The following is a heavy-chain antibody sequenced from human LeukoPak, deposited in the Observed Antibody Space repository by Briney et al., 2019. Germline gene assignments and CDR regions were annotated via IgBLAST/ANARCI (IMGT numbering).Heavy chain of an antibody. J-gene: IGHJ4*02. D-gene: IGHD2/OR15-2a*01. CDR2: INSDGKMT. V-gene: IGHV3-74*01. CDR3: ASLLRG. Sequence: GGSLRLSCAVSGFNFRTDWMHWLRQVPGKGLVWVSRINSDGKMTTYADSVKGRFTISRDNAKNTLYLQMNSLRAEETAVYYCASLLRGWGQGTLVTVSS. CDR1: GFNFRTDW.